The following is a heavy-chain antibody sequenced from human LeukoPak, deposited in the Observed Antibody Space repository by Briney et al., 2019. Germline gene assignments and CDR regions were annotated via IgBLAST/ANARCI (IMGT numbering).Heavy chain of an antibody. J-gene: IGHJ3*02. CDR2: ISSSSSYI. CDR1: GFTFSSYS. D-gene: IGHD2-2*01. V-gene: IGHV3-21*01. Sequence: PGGSLRLSCAASGFTFSSYSMNWVRQAPGKGLGWVSSISSSSSYIYYADSVKGRFTISRDNAKNSLYLQMNSLRAEDTAVYYCASYALDAFDIWGQGTMVTVSS. CDR3: ASYALDAFDI.